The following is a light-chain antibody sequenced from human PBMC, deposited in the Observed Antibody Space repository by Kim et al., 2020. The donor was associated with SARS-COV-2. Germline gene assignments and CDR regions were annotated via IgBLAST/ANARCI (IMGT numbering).Light chain of an antibody. CDR1: NSDNGTYNY. Sequence: SPGQSVTISCTGTNSDNGTYNYVSWYQQHPGKAPKLMIYDVFKRPSGVPDRFSGSKSGNTASLLISGLEAEDEADYYCCSYGDTYVFGTGTKVTVL. CDR2: DVF. CDR3: CSYGDTYV. V-gene: IGLV2-11*03. J-gene: IGLJ1*01.